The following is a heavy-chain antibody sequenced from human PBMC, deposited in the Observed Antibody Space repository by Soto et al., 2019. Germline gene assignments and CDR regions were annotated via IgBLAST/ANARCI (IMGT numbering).Heavy chain of an antibody. V-gene: IGHV5-51*01. CDR1: GYSFTSYW. CDR2: IYPGDSDT. Sequence: GESLKISCKGSGYSFTSYWIDWVRQMPGKGLEWVGIIYPGDSDTRYSPSFQGQVTISADKSSNTAYLQWNSLKASDTAIYYCARRNNIVVAGGMDVWGQGTTVTVSS. D-gene: IGHD2-21*01. CDR3: ARRNNIVVAGGMDV. J-gene: IGHJ6*02.